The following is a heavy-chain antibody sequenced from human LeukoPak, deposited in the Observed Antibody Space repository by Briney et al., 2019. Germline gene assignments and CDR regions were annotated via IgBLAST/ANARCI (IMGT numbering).Heavy chain of an antibody. CDR3: AKDISNGLLDYFDY. CDR1: GFTFSSYA. V-gene: IGHV3-30-3*01. D-gene: IGHD2-15*01. CDR2: ISYDGSNR. J-gene: IGHJ4*02. Sequence: GGSLRLSCAASGFTFSSYAMHWVRQAPGKGLEWVAVISYDGSNRYYADSVKGRFTISRDNSKNTLYLQMNSLRAEDTAVYYCAKDISNGLLDYFDYWGQGTLVTVSS.